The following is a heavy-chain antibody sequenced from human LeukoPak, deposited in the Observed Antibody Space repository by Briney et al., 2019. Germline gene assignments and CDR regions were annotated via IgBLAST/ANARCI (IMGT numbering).Heavy chain of an antibody. V-gene: IGHV1-69*04. Sequence: ASVKVSCKASGGTFSSYAISWVRQAPGQGLEWMGRIIPILGTANYAQKFQGRVTITADKSTSTAYMELSSLRSEDTAVYYCARLRGGPHIGSYGYYVDYWGQGTLVTVSS. CDR3: ARLRGGPHIGSYGYYVDY. CDR1: GGTFSSYA. J-gene: IGHJ4*02. D-gene: IGHD5-18*01. CDR2: IIPILGTA.